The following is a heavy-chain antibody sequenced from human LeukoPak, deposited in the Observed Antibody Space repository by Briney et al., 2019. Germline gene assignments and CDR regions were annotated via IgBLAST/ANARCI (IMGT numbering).Heavy chain of an antibody. CDR2: IYYSGST. V-gene: IGHV4-30-4*01. D-gene: IGHD3-10*01. Sequence: SETLSLTCTVSGGSISSGDYYWSWICQPPGKGLEWIGYIYYSGSTYYNPSLKSRVTISVDTSKNQFSLKLSSVTAADTAVYYCARVEMVRGVIINYYYGMDVWGKGTTVTVSS. CDR3: ARVEMVRGVIINYYYGMDV. CDR1: GGSISSGDYY. J-gene: IGHJ6*04.